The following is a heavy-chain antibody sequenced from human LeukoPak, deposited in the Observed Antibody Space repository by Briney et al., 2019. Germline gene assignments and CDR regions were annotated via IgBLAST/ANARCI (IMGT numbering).Heavy chain of an antibody. CDR2: ISSSSSYI. Sequence: GGSLRLSCAASGFTFSSYSMNWVRQAPGKGLEWVSSISSSSSYIYYADSVKGRFTISRDNAKNSLYLQMNSLRAEDTAVYYCAREMGIAVAGNRFDYWGQGTLVTVSS. CDR1: GFTFSSYS. V-gene: IGHV3-21*01. CDR3: AREMGIAVAGNRFDY. D-gene: IGHD6-19*01. J-gene: IGHJ4*02.